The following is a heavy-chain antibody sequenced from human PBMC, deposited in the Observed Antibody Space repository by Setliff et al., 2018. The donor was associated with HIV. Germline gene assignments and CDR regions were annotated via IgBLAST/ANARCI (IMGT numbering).Heavy chain of an antibody. CDR3: ARGSVLPAPRFDY. Sequence: GSLRLSCAASGFTFSSYEMNWVRQPPGKGLELIGEIHHSGSTNYNPSLKSRVTISVDKSKNQFSLKLNSMTAADTAVYYCARGSVLPAPRFDYWGQGTLVTVSS. J-gene: IGHJ4*02. V-gene: IGHV4-4*02. CDR2: IHHSGST. D-gene: IGHD2-2*01. CDR1: GFTFSSYE.